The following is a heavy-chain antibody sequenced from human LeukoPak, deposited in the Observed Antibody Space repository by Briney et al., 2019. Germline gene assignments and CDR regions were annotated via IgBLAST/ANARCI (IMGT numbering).Heavy chain of an antibody. V-gene: IGHV4-61*09. CDR2: FYTSEST. CDR1: GDSISSGIYY. Sequence: PSETLSLTCTVSGDSISSGIYYWTWIRQPAGKGLEWIGQFYTSESTNCNPSLKSRVTISIDTSKNQFSLKLSSVTAADTAVYYCARGLRAVAGGRGLNWFDPWGQGTLVTVSS. D-gene: IGHD6-19*01. CDR3: ARGLRAVAGGRGLNWFDP. J-gene: IGHJ5*02.